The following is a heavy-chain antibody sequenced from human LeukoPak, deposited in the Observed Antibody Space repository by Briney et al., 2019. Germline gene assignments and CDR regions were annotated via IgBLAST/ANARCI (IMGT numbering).Heavy chain of an antibody. V-gene: IGHV1-69*04. CDR1: GGTFSSYA. D-gene: IGHD2-2*01. CDR3: ARGKVVVENWFDP. CDR2: TIPIFGIA. J-gene: IGHJ5*02. Sequence: ASVKVSCKASGGTFSSYAISWVRQAPGQGLEWMGRTIPIFGIANYAQKFQGRVTITADKSTSTAYMELSSLRSEDTAVYYCARGKVVVENWFDPWGQGTLVTVSS.